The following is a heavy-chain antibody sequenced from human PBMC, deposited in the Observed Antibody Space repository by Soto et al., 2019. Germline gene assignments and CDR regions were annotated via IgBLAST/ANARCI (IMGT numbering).Heavy chain of an antibody. V-gene: IGHV5-51*01. CDR2: IYPGDSDT. Sequence: GELKKVLWKGSGYSXTSYWIGWVIQMPGKGLECMGIIYPGDSDTRYSPSFQGQVTISADKSISTAYLLWSSLKASDTAMYYCARTAAAGKYYYGMDVWRQGTTVTVSS. J-gene: IGHJ6*02. CDR1: GYSXTSYW. CDR3: ARTAAAGKYYYGMDV. D-gene: IGHD6-13*01.